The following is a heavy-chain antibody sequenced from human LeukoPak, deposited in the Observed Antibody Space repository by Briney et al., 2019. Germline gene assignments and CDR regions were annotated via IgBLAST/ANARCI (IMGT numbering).Heavy chain of an antibody. CDR3: ARGRWYDLAPAFDI. D-gene: IGHD4-23*01. Sequence: SETLSLTCAVYGGSFSGYYWSWIRQPPGKGLEWIGEINHSGSTNYNPSLKSRVTISVDTSKNQFSLKLSSVTAADTAVYYCARGRWYDLAPAFDIWGQGTMVTVSS. V-gene: IGHV4-34*01. J-gene: IGHJ3*02. CDR1: GGSFSGYY. CDR2: INHSGST.